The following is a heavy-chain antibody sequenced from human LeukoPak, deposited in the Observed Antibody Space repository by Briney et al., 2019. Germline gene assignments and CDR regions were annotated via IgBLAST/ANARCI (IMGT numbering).Heavy chain of an antibody. Sequence: GGSLRLSCAASGFTFSSYNMNWVRQAPGKGLEWVSSITSTGSYTFYADSVKGRFTISRDNAKNSLYLQMNSLRAEDTAVYYCARDRREWFDPWGQGTLVTVSS. D-gene: IGHD1-26*01. CDR1: GFTFSSYN. CDR3: ARDRREWFDP. V-gene: IGHV3-21*01. J-gene: IGHJ5*02. CDR2: ITSTGSYT.